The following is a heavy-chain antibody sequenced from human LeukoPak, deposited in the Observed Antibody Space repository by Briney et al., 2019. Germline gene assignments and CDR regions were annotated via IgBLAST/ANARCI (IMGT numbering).Heavy chain of an antibody. V-gene: IGHV1-2*02. CDR1: GYTFTGYY. J-gene: IGHJ5*02. CDR2: INPNSGGT. CDR3: ARVPRGTCSSTSCFWFDP. D-gene: IGHD2-2*01. Sequence: ASVKVSCKASGYTFTGYYMHWVRQAPGQGLEWMGWINPNSGGTNYAQKFQGRVTMTRDTSISTAYMELSRLRSDDTAVYYCARVPRGTCSSTSCFWFDPWGQGTLVTVSS.